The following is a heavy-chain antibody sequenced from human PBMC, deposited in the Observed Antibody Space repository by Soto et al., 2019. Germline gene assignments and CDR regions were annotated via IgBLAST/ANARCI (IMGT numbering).Heavy chain of an antibody. D-gene: IGHD3-10*02. J-gene: IGHJ6*02. CDR1: GGSISSGGYY. CDR2: IYYSGST. Sequence: PSETLSLTCTVSGGSISSGGYYWSWIRQHPGKGLEWIGYIYYSGSTYYNPSLKSRVTISVDTSKNQFSLKLSSVTAADTAVYYCASTYYVSHYYYYGMDVWGQGTTVTVSS. CDR3: ASTYYVSHYYYYGMDV. V-gene: IGHV4-31*03.